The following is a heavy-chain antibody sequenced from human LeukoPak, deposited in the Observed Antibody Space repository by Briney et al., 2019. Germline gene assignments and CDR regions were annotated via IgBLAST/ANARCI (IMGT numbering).Heavy chain of an antibody. D-gene: IGHD2-21*01. Sequence: GGSLRLSCAASGFTFSSYSMNWVRQAPGKGLEWVSYISSSSSTIYYADSVKGRFTISRDNFRNTLSLQMNSLRVDDTAVYYCARELRDAFDMWGQGTRVTVS. J-gene: IGHJ3*02. V-gene: IGHV3-48*01. CDR3: ARELRDAFDM. CDR2: ISSSSSTI. CDR1: GFTFSSYS.